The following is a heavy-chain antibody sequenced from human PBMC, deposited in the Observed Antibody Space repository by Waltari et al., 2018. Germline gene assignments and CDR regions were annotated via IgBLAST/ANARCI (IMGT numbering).Heavy chain of an antibody. CDR1: GYSISRGYY. D-gene: IGHD2-15*01. CDR3: ATIIVVVAATRGAFDI. J-gene: IGHJ3*02. CDR2: IYHSGST. V-gene: IGHV4-38-2*01. Sequence: QVQLQESGPGLVKPSETLSLTCAVSGYSISRGYYWGWIRQPRGKGLEWIGSIYHSGSTYYNPSLKSRVTISVDTSKNQFSLKLSSVTAADTAVYYCATIIVVVAATRGAFDIWGQGTMVTVSS.